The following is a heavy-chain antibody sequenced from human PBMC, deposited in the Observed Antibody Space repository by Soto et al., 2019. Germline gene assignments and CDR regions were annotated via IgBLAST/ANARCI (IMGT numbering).Heavy chain of an antibody. CDR1: GASIGSGGW. Sequence: SETLSLTCAVSGASIGSGGWCSWVRQPPGKGLEWIAEIFHDGNTNYSPSLKSRVTISVDKSQNQFSLNVYSVTAADTAVYYCARHEGWTGPDQWGQGTLVTVSS. V-gene: IGHV4-4*02. CDR3: ARHEGWTGPDQ. J-gene: IGHJ5*02. CDR2: IFHDGNT. D-gene: IGHD2-8*02.